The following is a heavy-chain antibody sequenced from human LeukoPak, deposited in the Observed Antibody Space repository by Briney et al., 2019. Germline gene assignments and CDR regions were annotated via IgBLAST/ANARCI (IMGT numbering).Heavy chain of an antibody. V-gene: IGHV4-59*01. CDR1: GASIGSYF. J-gene: IGHJ5*01. CDR2: IYYGGGT. CDR3: ARERGDYDSDNWFDS. Sequence: SETLSLTCTVSGASIGSYFWSWIRQPPGKGLEWIGYIYYGGGTNYNPSFESRITISVDTSKNRISLNLTSVTASDTAIYYCARERGDYDSDNWFDSWGQGTLVTVSS. D-gene: IGHD4-17*01.